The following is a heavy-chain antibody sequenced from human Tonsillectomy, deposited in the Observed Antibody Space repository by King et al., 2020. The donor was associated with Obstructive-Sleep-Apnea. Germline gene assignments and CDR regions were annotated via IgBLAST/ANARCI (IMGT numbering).Heavy chain of an antibody. J-gene: IGHJ4*02. CDR2: IYYTGST. CDR3: ARGSRGYSYG. Sequence: QLQESGPGLVKPSEPLSLTCNVSSGSISSYYWSWIRQPPGKGLEWIGYIYYTGSTNYNPSLKSRDTMSIDTSKNQFSLKLTSVTAADTAIYYCARGSRGYSYGWGQGTLVTVPS. V-gene: IGHV4-59*01. D-gene: IGHD5-18*01. CDR1: SGSISSYY.